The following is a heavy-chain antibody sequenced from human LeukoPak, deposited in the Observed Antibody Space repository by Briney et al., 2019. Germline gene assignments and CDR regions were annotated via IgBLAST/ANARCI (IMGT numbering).Heavy chain of an antibody. CDR3: ARGDGYNYFDY. CDR1: GGTFSSYA. D-gene: IGHD5-24*01. Sequence: ASVKVSCKSSGGTFSSYAISWVRQAPGQGLEWMGGIIPIFGTANYAQKFQGRVTITTDESTSTAYMELSSLRSEDTAVYYCARGDGYNYFDYWGQGTLVTVSS. J-gene: IGHJ4*02. V-gene: IGHV1-69*05. CDR2: IIPIFGTA.